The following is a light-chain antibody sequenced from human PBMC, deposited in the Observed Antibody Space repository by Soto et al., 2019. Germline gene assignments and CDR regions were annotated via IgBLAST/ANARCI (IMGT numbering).Light chain of an antibody. CDR1: ISDVGSYNL. V-gene: IGLV2-23*01. J-gene: IGLJ1*01. CDR3: CSYAGSSTYV. Sequence: QYVLTQPSSWSGSPGQSITISCTGTISDVGSYNLVSWYQQHPGKAPKLMIYEGSKLPSGVSNRFSGSKSGNTASLTISGLQAEDEADYYCCSYAGSSTYVYRTGTKVTV. CDR2: EGS.